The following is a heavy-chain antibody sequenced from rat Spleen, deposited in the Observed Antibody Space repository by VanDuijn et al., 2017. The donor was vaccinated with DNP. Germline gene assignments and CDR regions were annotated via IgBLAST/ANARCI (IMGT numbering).Heavy chain of an antibody. CDR2: VSNGGGDT. CDR3: ARHLLNYGGSLDY. CDR1: GFTFSNYY. D-gene: IGHD1-11*01. Sequence: EVQLVESGGGLIQPGRSMNLSCAASGFTFSNYYMAWVRQAPTKGLEWVASVSNGGGDTYYRDSVKGRFTISRDNAKSTLYLQMDSLRSEETATYYCARHLLNYGGSLDYWGQGVMVTVSS. J-gene: IGHJ2*01. V-gene: IGHV5S11*01.